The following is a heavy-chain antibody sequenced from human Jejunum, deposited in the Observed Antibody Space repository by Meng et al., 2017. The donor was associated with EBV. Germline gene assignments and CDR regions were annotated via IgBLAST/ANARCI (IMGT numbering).Heavy chain of an antibody. Sequence: QVRLVGSGGGGVQPGRSLRLSCVGSGFTFSDSAMHWVRQAPGKGLEWLADVSSAGSDTYYADSVKGRFTFSRDDSKNTLYLQMDSPRPEDTAVYYCARGRYSSGGSPYFDHWGQGTLVTVSS. V-gene: IGHV3-30*04. CDR3: ARGRYSSGGSPYFDH. CDR2: VSSAGSDT. D-gene: IGHD6-19*01. J-gene: IGHJ4*02. CDR1: GFTFSDSA.